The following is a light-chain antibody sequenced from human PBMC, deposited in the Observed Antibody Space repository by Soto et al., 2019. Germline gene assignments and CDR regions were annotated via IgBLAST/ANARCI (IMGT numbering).Light chain of an antibody. Sequence: DIVMTQSPDSLAVSLGERATINCKSSQSVLYSSNNKYYLAWYQQKPGQPPKLLIYWASTRESVVPDRFRGRGTETDFTLSSSSQQAEGVAGYYCQQYYSTPTWTFGQGTKVE. CDR2: WAS. CDR1: QSVLYSSNNKYY. CDR3: QQYYSTPTWT. J-gene: IGKJ1*01. V-gene: IGKV4-1*01.